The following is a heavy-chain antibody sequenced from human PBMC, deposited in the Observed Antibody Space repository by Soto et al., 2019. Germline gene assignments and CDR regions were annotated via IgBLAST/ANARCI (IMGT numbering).Heavy chain of an antibody. D-gene: IGHD2-21*02. CDR2: IIPIFGTA. Sequence: SVKVSCKASGGTFSSYAISWVRQAPGQGLEWMGGIIPIFGTANYAQKFQGRVTITADESTSTAYMELSSLRSEDTAVYYCARGIAAYCGGDCYSKFDYWGQGTLVTVSS. J-gene: IGHJ4*02. CDR3: ARGIAAYCGGDCYSKFDY. CDR1: GGTFSSYA. V-gene: IGHV1-69*13.